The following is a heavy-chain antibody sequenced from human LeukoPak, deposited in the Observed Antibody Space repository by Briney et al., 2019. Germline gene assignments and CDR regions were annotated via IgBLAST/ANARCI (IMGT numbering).Heavy chain of an antibody. CDR2: TRYRSTWNT. J-gene: IGHJ4*02. D-gene: IGHD7-27*01. V-gene: IGHV6-1*01. CDR3: VRDFNWAFDY. CDR1: GDSVSSKSVS. Sequence: SQTLSVTCAISGDSVSSKSVSWNWIRQSPSGGLEYLGRTRYRSTWNTFYSSSVEGRIAINADTSRNQVSLRLNSVTPEDTALYYCVRDFNWAFDYWGQGTLVTVSS.